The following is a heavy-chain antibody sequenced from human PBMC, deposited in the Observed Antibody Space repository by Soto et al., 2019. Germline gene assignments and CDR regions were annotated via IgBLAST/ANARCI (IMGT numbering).Heavy chain of an antibody. J-gene: IGHJ5*02. CDR3: VRLRSQLASSVLRLEP. CDR2: INHVGGT. V-gene: IGHV4-34*01. CDR1: VGFLSESY. Sequence: NPSETLSLTCAVYVGFLSESYWTWIRQPPGKGLECIWEINHVGGTNYNPSLKSRVTMSVYTSQNQFSLRLISVTAADPAMYFCVRLRSQLASSVLRLEPWGQGTSVTLSS. D-gene: IGHD2-15*01.